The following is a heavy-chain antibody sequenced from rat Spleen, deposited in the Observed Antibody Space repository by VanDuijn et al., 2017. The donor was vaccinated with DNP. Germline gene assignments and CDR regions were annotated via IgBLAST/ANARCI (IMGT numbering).Heavy chain of an antibody. Sequence: EVQLVESGGGLVQPGRSLKLSCAASGFTFSDYYMAWVRQAPTKGLEWVAYSNYDGGSTYYGDSVKGRFTISRDNAKSTLYLQMNSLRSEDMATYYCAGHEYSGGGFDYWGQGVMVTVSS. CDR2: SNYDGGST. CDR1: GFTFSDYY. D-gene: IGHD1-1*01. CDR3: AGHEYSGGGFDY. V-gene: IGHV5-22*01. J-gene: IGHJ2*01.